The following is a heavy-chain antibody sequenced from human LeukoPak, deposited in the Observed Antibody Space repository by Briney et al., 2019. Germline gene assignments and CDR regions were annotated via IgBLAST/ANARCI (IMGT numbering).Heavy chain of an antibody. D-gene: IGHD6-6*01. CDR3: ARTGPVPALYYFDY. Sequence: ESGPALVKPTQTLTLTCTFSRFSLSTSGVCVSWIRQPPGKALEWLALIDWDDEKFYRTSLKTRLTISKDTSKNQVVLTVTNMDPVDTATYYCARTGPVPALYYFDYWGQGTLVTVSS. CDR2: IDWDDEK. J-gene: IGHJ4*02. V-gene: IGHV2-70*13. CDR1: RFSLSTSGVC.